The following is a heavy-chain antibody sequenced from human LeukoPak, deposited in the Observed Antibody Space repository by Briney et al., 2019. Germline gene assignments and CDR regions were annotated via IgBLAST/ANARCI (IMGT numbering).Heavy chain of an antibody. D-gene: IGHD2-2*01. CDR2: IIPIFGTA. J-gene: IGHJ4*02. V-gene: IGHV1-69*13. CDR3: ARDASHGIVVVPDASN. Sequence: GASVKVSCKASGGTFSSYAISWVRQAPGQGLEWMGGIIPIFGTANYAQKFQGRVTITADESTSTAYMELSSLRSEDTAVYFCARDASHGIVVVPDASNWGQGTLVTVSS. CDR1: GGTFSSYA.